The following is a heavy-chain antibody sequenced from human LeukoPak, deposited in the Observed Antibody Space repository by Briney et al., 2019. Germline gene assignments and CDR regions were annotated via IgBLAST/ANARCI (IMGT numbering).Heavy chain of an antibody. Sequence: SETLSLTCTISGGSISNNNYYWGWIRQPPGKGLEWIGSIFYSGSTYYNPSLKSRVTISVDTSKNQFSLKLTSVTAADTAVYYCARWRGGYGDYWRFDYWGQGTLVTVSS. V-gene: IGHV4-39*01. CDR3: ARWRGGYGDYWRFDY. CDR1: GGSISNNNYY. J-gene: IGHJ4*02. CDR2: IFYSGST. D-gene: IGHD4-17*01.